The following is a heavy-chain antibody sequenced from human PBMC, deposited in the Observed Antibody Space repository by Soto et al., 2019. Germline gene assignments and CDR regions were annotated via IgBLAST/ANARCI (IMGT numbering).Heavy chain of an antibody. Sequence: EVQLVESGGGLVQPGGSLRLSCAASGFTFSSYSMNWVRQAPGKGLEWVSYISSSSSTIYYADSVKGRFTISRDNAKNSLYLQMNSLRDEDTAVYYCARDATYYDFWSGYYGSYYYYYGMDVW. CDR1: GFTFSSYS. J-gene: IGHJ6*01. CDR3: ARDATYYDFWSGYYGSYYYYYGMDV. D-gene: IGHD3-3*01. V-gene: IGHV3-48*02. CDR2: ISSSSSTI.